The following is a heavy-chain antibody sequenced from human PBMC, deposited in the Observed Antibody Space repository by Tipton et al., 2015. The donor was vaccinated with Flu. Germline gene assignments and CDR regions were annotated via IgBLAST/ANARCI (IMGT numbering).Heavy chain of an antibody. V-gene: IGHV4-38-2*01. D-gene: IGHD3-10*01. J-gene: IGHJ4*02. Sequence: TLSLTCSVSGGSIGSPYCWGWVRQSPGQGLEWIGNICPGSPYYNSSLRSRVTISLVTSKIQFSLRLTSVTAADTAVYFCARTTYYYGSGSSDYWGQGTLVTVSS. CDR3: ARTTYYYGSGSSDY. CDR2: ICPGSP. CDR1: GGSIGSPYC.